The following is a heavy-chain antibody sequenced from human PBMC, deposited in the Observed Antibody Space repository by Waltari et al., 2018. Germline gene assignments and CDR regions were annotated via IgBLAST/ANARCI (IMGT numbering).Heavy chain of an antibody. CDR3: ARDRSGSVLRFLEWLSHPIWFDP. CDR1: GGSISSYY. D-gene: IGHD3-3*01. J-gene: IGHJ5*02. Sequence: QVQLQESGPGLVKPSETLSLTCTVSGGSISSYYWSWIRQPAGTGLEWIGRIYTSGSTNYNPSLKSRVTMSVDTSKNQFSLKLSSVTAADTAVYYCARDRSGSVLRFLEWLSHPIWFDPWGQGTLVTVSS. CDR2: IYTSGST. V-gene: IGHV4-4*07.